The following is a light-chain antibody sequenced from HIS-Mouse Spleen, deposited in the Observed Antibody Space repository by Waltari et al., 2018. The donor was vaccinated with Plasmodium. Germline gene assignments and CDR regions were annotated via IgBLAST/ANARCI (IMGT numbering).Light chain of an antibody. CDR3: QQYDNLPPYT. Sequence: DIQLTQSTSFLSASVGDRVTLTCRASQGISSYLAWYQKKPRKAPKLLIYAASTLQSGVPSRFSGSGSGTEFSLTISSLQPEDFATYYCQQYDNLPPYTFGQGTKLEIK. CDR2: AAS. V-gene: IGKV1-9*01. CDR1: QGISSY. J-gene: IGKJ2*01.